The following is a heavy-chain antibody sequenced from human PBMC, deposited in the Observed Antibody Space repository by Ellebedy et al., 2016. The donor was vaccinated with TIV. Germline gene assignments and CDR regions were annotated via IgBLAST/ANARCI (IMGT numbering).Heavy chain of an antibody. D-gene: IGHD3-22*01. Sequence: MPGGSLRLSCAVYGGSFSSFHWSWIRQPPGKGLEWIGEINQRGNTNYHPSLESRVTISVDTSKNQFSLSLSSVTAADTAVYYCARYRRSSGDSYPGFDYWGQGTLVTVSS. CDR2: INQRGNT. CDR1: GGSFSSFH. V-gene: IGHV4-34*01. CDR3: ARYRRSSGDSYPGFDY. J-gene: IGHJ4*02.